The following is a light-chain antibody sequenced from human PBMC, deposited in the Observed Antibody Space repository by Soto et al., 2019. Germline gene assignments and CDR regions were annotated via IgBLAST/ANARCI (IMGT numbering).Light chain of an antibody. CDR1: QSINNY. J-gene: IGKJ5*01. V-gene: IGKV1-39*01. CDR3: QQSYSTPPIT. Sequence: DIQVTQSPSSLSSSVGDIFTITCRSSQSINNYLNWYQQKPGKAPKLLIYAASSLQSGVPSRFSGSGSGTDFTLTITSLQPEDFATYYCQQSYSTPPITFGQGTRLEIK. CDR2: AAS.